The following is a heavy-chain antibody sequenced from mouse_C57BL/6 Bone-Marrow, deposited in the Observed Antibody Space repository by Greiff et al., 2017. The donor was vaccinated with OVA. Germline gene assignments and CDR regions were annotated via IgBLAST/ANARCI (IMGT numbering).Heavy chain of an antibody. J-gene: IGHJ2*01. CDR3: ASRRAIYDGYWDYCDY. CDR2: IYPRSGNT. V-gene: IGHV1-81*01. D-gene: IGHD2-3*01. Sequence: QVQLQQSGAELARPGASVKLSCKASGYTFTSYGISWVKQRTGQGLEWIGEIYPRSGNTYYNEKFKGKATLTADKSSSTAYMELRSLTSEDSAVYFCASRRAIYDGYWDYCDYWGQGTTLTVSS. CDR1: GYTFTSYG.